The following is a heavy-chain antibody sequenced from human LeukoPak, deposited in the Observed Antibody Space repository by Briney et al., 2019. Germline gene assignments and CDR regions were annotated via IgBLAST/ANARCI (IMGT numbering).Heavy chain of an antibody. V-gene: IGHV1-24*01. D-gene: IGHD4-17*01. CDR2: FDPEDGET. CDR1: GYTLTELS. Sequence: ASVKVSCKVSGYTLTELSMHWVRQAPGKGLEWMGGFDPEDGETIYAQKFQGRVTMTEGTSTDTAYMELSSLRSEDTAVYYCATRYGDYAWDFDYWGQGTLVTVSS. J-gene: IGHJ4*02. CDR3: ATRYGDYAWDFDY.